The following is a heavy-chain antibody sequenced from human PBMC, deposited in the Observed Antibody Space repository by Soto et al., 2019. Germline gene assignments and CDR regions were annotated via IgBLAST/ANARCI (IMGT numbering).Heavy chain of an antibody. CDR3: AKDYVGVEVWLANLFDY. D-gene: IGHD6-19*01. CDR1: GFTFSSYA. CDR2: ISGSGGST. J-gene: IGHJ4*02. Sequence: EVQLLESGGGLVQPGGSLRLSCAASGFTFSSYAMSWVRQAPGKGLEWVSAISGSGGSTYYADSVKGRFTISRDNTKNTQYLQMNSLRAEDTAVYYCAKDYVGVEVWLANLFDYWGQGTLVTVSS. V-gene: IGHV3-23*01.